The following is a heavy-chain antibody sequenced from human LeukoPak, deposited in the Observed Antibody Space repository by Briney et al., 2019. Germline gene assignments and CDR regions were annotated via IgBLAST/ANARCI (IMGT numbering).Heavy chain of an antibody. J-gene: IGHJ6*03. CDR3: ARVLQNYYHMDV. D-gene: IGHD3-3*01. V-gene: IGHV4-59*11. CDR2: IYDSGSA. CDR1: GVSINSHY. Sequence: SETLSLTCTVSGVSINSHYWSWIRQPPGKGLEWVGFIYDSGSANYKSSLKSRVTMTVDTSKNQFSLKLNSVSAADTAVYYCARVLQNYYHMDVWGKGTTVTVSS.